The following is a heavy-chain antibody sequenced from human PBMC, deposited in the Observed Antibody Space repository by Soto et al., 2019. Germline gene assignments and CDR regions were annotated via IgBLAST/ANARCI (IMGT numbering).Heavy chain of an antibody. CDR1: GDSVSSNSAA. CDR3: ASGGAPGSRYYCYGMDV. CDR2: TYYRSKWYN. D-gene: IGHD3-10*01. Sequence: SQTLSLTCAISGDSVSSNSAAWNWIRQSPSRGLEWLGRTYYRSKWYNDYAVSVKSRITINPDTSKNQFSLQLNSVTPEDTAVYYCASGGAPGSRYYCYGMDVWGQGTTVTVSS. J-gene: IGHJ6*02. V-gene: IGHV6-1*01.